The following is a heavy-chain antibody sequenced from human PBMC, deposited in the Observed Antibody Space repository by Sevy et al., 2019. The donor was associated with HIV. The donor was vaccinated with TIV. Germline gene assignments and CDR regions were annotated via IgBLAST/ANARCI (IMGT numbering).Heavy chain of an antibody. CDR2: ISDGGGTT. Sequence: WGSLRLSCAASGFTFRNYVMNWVRQPPGKGLEWVSVISDGGGTTYYADSVKGRFTISRDDSKSTLYLQMNSLRVEDTAVYFCAKRVAGALAALDIWGQGTMVTVSS. J-gene: IGHJ3*02. D-gene: IGHD3-10*01. CDR1: GFTFRNYV. CDR3: AKRVAGALAALDI. V-gene: IGHV3-23*01.